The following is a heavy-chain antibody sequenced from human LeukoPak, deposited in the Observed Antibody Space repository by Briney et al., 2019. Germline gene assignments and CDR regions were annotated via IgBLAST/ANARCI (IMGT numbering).Heavy chain of an antibody. D-gene: IGHD6-6*01. CDR1: GGTFSSYA. J-gene: IGHJ3*02. CDR3: ARNRGPWSIAAPGAFDI. V-gene: IGHV1-69*05. Sequence: GASVKVSCKASGGTFSSYAISWVRQAPGQGLEWMGGIIPIFGTANYAQKFQGRVTITTDESTSTAYMELSSLRSEDTAVYYCARNRGPWSIAAPGAFDIWGQGTMVTVSS. CDR2: IIPIFGTA.